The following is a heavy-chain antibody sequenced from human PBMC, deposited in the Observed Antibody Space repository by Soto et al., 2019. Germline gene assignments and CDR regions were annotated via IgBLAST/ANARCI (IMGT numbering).Heavy chain of an antibody. V-gene: IGHV5-51*01. CDR1: GCTDSSCW. Sequence: SLKISGQCSGCTDSSCWIGWVRQLPGKGLEWMGIIYPGDHETRYSPSFHGKVTISADKSINTAYLQWNSLEASDTAFYFCARSPRSSPYFDYWGQGALVTVYS. D-gene: IGHD6-13*01. CDR3: ARSPRSSPYFDY. CDR2: IYPGDHET. J-gene: IGHJ4*02.